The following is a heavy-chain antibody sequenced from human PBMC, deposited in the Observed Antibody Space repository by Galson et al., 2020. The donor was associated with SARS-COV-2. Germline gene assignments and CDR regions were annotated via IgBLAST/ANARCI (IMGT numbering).Heavy chain of an antibody. D-gene: IGHD6-19*01. CDR2: IDCDDDE. J-gene: IGHJ4*02. Sequence: ESGPTLVKPTQTLTLTCTFSGFSLTTSGMCVGWIRQPPGKALEWLARIDCDDDEYYSTSLKTRLTISKDTTKNQVVLTMTNMDPVDTATYYCARIDSSCFRGYYWGQGTLVTVSA. CDR1: GFSLTTSGMC. CDR3: ARIDSSCFRGYY. V-gene: IGHV2-70*11.